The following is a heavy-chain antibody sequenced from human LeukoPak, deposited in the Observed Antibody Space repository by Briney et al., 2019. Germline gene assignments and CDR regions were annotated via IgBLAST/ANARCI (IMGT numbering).Heavy chain of an antibody. V-gene: IGHV3-7*01. CDR1: GFNFNSKW. CDR3: ADPPIDF. Sequence: PGGSLRLSCATSGFNFNSKWMTWVRQAPGKGLEWVANINQGGSEKYHGDSVKGRFTISRDNAKSSLFLEMSSLRAEDTAVYYSADPPIDFWGQGTLVAVSS. J-gene: IGHJ4*02. CDR2: INQGGSEK.